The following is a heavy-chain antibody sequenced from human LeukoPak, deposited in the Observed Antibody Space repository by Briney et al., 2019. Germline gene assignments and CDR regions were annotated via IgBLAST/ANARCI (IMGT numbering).Heavy chain of an antibody. V-gene: IGHV1-18*01. D-gene: IGHD6-13*01. CDR2: ISAYNGNT. CDR3: ARAPASSSWTFSLY. J-gene: IGHJ4*02. CDR1: GHTFTSYG. Sequence: ASVKVSCKASGHTFTSYGISWVRQAPGQGLEWMGWISAYNGNTNYAQKLQGRVTMTTDTSTSTAYMELRSLRSDDTAVYYCARAPASSSWTFSLYWGQGTLVTVSS.